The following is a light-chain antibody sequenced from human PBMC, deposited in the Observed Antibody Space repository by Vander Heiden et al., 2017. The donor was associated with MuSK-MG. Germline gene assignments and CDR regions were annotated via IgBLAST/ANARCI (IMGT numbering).Light chain of an antibody. V-gene: IGKV3-11*01. CDR3: QQRSNWPPRFT. J-gene: IGKJ5*01. Sequence: EIVFTQSPATLSLSPGERATLSCRASQSVSSYLTWYQQTPGQAPRLLIYDASNRATGIPARFSGSGSGTDFTLTFSSLEPEDFAVYYCQQRSNWPPRFTFGQGTRLEIK. CDR1: QSVSSY. CDR2: DAS.